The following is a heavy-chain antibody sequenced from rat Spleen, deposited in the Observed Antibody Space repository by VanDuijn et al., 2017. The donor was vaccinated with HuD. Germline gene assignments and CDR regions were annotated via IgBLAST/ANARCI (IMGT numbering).Heavy chain of an antibody. V-gene: IGHV5-7*01. D-gene: IGHD1-6*01. CDR1: GFTFSRFA. CDR2: ITSGGSTS. J-gene: IGHJ2*01. Sequence: EVQLVESGGGLVQPGRSLKLSCAASGFTFSRFAMVWVRQAPKKGLEWVATITSGGSTSYYPDSVKGRFTISRDNARSTLYLQMDSLRSEDTATYYCAKTGFYFDYWGQGDMVTVSS. CDR3: AKTGFYFDY.